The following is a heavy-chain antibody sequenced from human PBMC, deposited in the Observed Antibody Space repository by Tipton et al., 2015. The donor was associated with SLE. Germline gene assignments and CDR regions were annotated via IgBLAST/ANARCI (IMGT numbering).Heavy chain of an antibody. D-gene: IGHD3-3*01. CDR3: ARERIFWSGYTYYYYGMDV. J-gene: IGHJ6*02. CDR2: INHSGST. Sequence: LRLSCAVYGGSFSGYYWSWIRQPPGKGLEWIGEINHSGSTNYNPSLKSRVTISVDTSKNQFSLKLSSVTAADTAVYYCARERIFWSGYTYYYYGMDVWGQGTTVTVSS. CDR1: GGSFSGYY. V-gene: IGHV4-34*01.